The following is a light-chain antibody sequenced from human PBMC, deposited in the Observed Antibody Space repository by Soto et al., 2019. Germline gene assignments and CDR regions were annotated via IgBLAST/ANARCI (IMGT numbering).Light chain of an antibody. Sequence: EVVLTQSPGTMSLSPRERDTLSCRASQSVSNNYLAWYQHKPGQAPRLLIYGASNRAPGIPDRFSGSGAGPDFTLTISRLELEVFAVYYCQQYAASPRTFGQGTLVVVK. CDR1: QSVSNNY. V-gene: IGKV3-20*01. CDR3: QQYAASPRT. CDR2: GAS. J-gene: IGKJ1*01.